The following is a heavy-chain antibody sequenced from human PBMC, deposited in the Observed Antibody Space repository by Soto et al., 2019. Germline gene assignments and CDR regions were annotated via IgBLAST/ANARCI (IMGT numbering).Heavy chain of an antibody. J-gene: IGHJ6*02. CDR3: ARARAEMATIRAPMDV. V-gene: IGHV1-69*13. D-gene: IGHD5-12*01. Sequence: GASVKVSCKASGGTFSSYAISWVRQAPGQGLEWMGGIIPIFGTANYAQKFQGRVTITADESTSTAYMELSSLRSEDTAVYYCARARAEMATIRAPMDVRGQGTTVTVSS. CDR2: IIPIFGTA. CDR1: GGTFSSYA.